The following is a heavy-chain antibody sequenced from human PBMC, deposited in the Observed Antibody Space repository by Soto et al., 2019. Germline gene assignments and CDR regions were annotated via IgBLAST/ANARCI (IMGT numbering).Heavy chain of an antibody. J-gene: IGHJ4*02. V-gene: IGHV3-21*06. CDR2: ISSTTNYI. CDR3: ARESEDLTSNFDY. Sequence: GGSLRLSCATSGFPFSDYYMSWVRQAPGKGLEWVSSISSTTNYIYYGDSMKGRFTISRDNAKNSLYLEMNSLRAEDTAVYYCARESEDLTSNFDYWGQGTLVTVSS. CDR1: GFPFSDYY.